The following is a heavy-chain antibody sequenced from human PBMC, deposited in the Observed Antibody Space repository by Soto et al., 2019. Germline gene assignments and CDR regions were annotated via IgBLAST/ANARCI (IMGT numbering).Heavy chain of an antibody. J-gene: IGHJ3*02. D-gene: IGHD4-17*01. V-gene: IGHV4-34*01. CDR3: ARADDYREPRDAFDM. Sequence: PSETLSLTCAVNGGSLSGYFWNWIRQTPGKGLQWIGKVKSGGGTYYNPSLKSRVTISLDTSRNQFSLRLNSVTAADTAVYYCARADDYREPRDAFDMWGKGTMVTVSS. CDR2: VKSGGGT. CDR1: GGSLSGYF.